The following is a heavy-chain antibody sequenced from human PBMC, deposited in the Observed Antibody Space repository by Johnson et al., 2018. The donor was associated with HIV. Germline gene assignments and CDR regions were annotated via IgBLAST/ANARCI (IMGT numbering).Heavy chain of an antibody. J-gene: IGHJ3*02. V-gene: IGHV3-30*02. CDR3: AKDPVGATWAFDI. Sequence: QVLLVESGGGLVKPGGSLRLSCAASGFTFSSYGMHWVRQAPGKGLEWVAFIRYDGSNKYYADSVKGRFTISRDNSKNTLYLQMNSLRAEDTDVYYCAKDPVGATWAFDIWGQGTMVTVSS. CDR2: IRYDGSNK. CDR1: GFTFSSYG. D-gene: IGHD1-26*01.